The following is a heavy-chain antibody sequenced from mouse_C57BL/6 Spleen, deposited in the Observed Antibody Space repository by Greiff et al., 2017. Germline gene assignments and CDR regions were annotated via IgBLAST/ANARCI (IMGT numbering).Heavy chain of an antibody. CDR2: ISYDGSN. J-gene: IGHJ2*01. CDR3: ARGASCGYYFDY. V-gene: IGHV3-6*01. Sequence: EVKLMESGPGLVKPSQSLSLTCSVTGYSITSGYYWNWIRQFPGNKLEWMGYISYDGSNNYNPSLKNRISITRDTSKNQFFLKLNSVTTEDTATYYCARGASCGYYFDYWGQGTTLTVSS. CDR1: GYSITSGYY.